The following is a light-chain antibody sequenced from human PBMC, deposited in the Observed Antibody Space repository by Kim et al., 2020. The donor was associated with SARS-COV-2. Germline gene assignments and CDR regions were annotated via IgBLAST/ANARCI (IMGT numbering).Light chain of an antibody. CDR3: QQYYNTTRT. CDR2: WAS. Sequence: DIVMTQSADSLAVSLGERATINCKSSQSVLYNSNNKSGLAWYQQKAGQPPKLLINWASTRASGVPDRFSGSGSGTEFTLTISSLEAEDVAVYYCQQYYNTTRTFGQGTKVDIK. J-gene: IGKJ1*01. V-gene: IGKV4-1*01. CDR1: QSVLYNSNNKSG.